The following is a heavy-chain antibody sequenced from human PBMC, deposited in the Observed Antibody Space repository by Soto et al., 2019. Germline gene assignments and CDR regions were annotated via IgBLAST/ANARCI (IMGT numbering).Heavy chain of an antibody. V-gene: IGHV4-4*02. Sequence: QVQLQESGPGLVKPSGTLSLTCAVSGGSISSSNWWSWVRQPPGKGLEWIGEIYHSGSTNYNPSPRRRVPISVDKPKNRSSRRWGSGTAAARAVFYCAGSYDNGDYRVGRLYSGRDVWAQGPTVPVS. CDR2: IYHSGST. J-gene: IGHJ6*02. CDR1: GGSISSSNW. D-gene: IGHD4-17*01. CDR3: AGSYDNGDYRVGRLYSGRDV.